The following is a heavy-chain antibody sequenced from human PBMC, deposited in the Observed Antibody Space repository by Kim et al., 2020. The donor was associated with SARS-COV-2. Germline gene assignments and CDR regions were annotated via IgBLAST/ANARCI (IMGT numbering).Heavy chain of an antibody. Sequence: GGSLRLSCAASGFTFGDYAMHWVRQAPGKGLEWVSGISWNSGSIGYADSVKGRFTISRDNAKNSLYLQMNSLRAEDTALYYCAKDTLLDEWFGELLVLPDYWGQGTLVTVSS. J-gene: IGHJ4*02. V-gene: IGHV3-9*01. CDR3: AKDTLLDEWFGELLVLPDY. CDR1: GFTFGDYA. D-gene: IGHD3-10*01. CDR2: ISWNSGSI.